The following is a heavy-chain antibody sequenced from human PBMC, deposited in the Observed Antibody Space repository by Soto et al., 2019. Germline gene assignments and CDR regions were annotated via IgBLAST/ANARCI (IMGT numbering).Heavy chain of an antibody. J-gene: IGHJ4*02. CDR2: INPDGSST. D-gene: IGHD3-16*02. V-gene: IGHV3-74*01. CDR1: VFTFSNYW. CDR3: ARSELSPAEFDY. Sequence: GGSLRLSCAASVFTFSNYWMHWVRQVPGKGLVWVSRINPDGSSTSYADSVKGRFTISRDNADNTLYMQMNSLRAEDTGVFYCARSELSPAEFDYWGQGTLVTVSS.